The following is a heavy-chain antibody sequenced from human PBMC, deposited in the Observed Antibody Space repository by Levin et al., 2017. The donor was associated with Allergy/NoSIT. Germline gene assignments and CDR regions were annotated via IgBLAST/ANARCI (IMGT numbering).Heavy chain of an antibody. CDR2: IKTTAEGGTA. Sequence: WIRQPPGKGLEWVGRIKTTAEGGTADYATAVKGRFTISRDDSKNTLYLQMNSLKNEDTAVYYCTANYYESSGYHHWFDYWGQGTLVTVSS. J-gene: IGHJ4*02. D-gene: IGHD3-22*01. V-gene: IGHV3-15*01. CDR3: TANYYESSGYHHWFDY.